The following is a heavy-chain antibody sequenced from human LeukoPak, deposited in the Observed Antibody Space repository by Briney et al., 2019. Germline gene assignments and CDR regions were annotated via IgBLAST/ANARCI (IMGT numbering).Heavy chain of an antibody. D-gene: IGHD4-17*01. CDR3: ARNYGDYVDY. CDR2: IYYSGST. Sequence: PSETLSLTCTVSGYPISSGYYWGWIRQPPGKGLEWIGSIYYSGSTYYNPSLKSRVTISVDTSKNQFSLKLSSVTAADTAVYYCARNYGDYVDYWGQGTLVTVSS. V-gene: IGHV4-38-2*02. CDR1: GYPISSGYY. J-gene: IGHJ4*02.